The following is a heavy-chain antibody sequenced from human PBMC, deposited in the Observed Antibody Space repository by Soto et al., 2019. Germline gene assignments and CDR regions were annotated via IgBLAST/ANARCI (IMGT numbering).Heavy chain of an antibody. CDR3: ARRGPGIAVAGTFWDY. V-gene: IGHV1-69*12. Sequence: QVQLVQSGAEVKKPGSSVKVSCKASGGTFSSYAISWVRQAPGQGLEWMGGIIPIFGTANYAQKFQGRVTITADESTSKAYMELSSLRSEDTAVYYCARRGPGIAVAGTFWDYWGQGTLVTVSS. CDR2: IIPIFGTA. J-gene: IGHJ4*02. CDR1: GGTFSSYA. D-gene: IGHD6-19*01.